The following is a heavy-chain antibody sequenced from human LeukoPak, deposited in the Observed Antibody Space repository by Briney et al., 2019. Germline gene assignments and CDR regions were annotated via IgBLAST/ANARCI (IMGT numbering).Heavy chain of an antibody. CDR2: INSDGSST. V-gene: IGHV3-74*01. CDR1: GFTFSSYA. D-gene: IGHD6-13*01. J-gene: IGHJ4*02. CDR3: ARDVSYNSLDS. Sequence: GGSLRLSCAASGFTFSSYAMSWVRQAPGKGLVWVSRINSDGSSTTYADSVKGRFTISRDNAKNTLYLQMNTLRGEDTAVYYCARDVSYNSLDSWGQGTLVTVSS.